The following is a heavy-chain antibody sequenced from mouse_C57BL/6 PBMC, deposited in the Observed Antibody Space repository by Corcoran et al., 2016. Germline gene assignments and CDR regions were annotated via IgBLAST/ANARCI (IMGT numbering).Heavy chain of an antibody. CDR2: ISYDGSN. D-gene: IGHD1-1*01. V-gene: IGHV3-6*01. J-gene: IGHJ3*01. Sequence: DVQLQESGPGLVKPSQSLSLTCSVTGYSITSGYYWNWIRQFPGNKLEWMGYISYDGSNNYNPSLKNRISITRDTSKNQFFLKLNSVTTEDTATYYCAGDYGSSFLFAYWGQGTLVTVSA. CDR1: GYSITSGYY. CDR3: AGDYGSSFLFAY.